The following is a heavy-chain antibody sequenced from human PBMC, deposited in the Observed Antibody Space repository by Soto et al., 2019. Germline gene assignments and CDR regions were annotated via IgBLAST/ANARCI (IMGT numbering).Heavy chain of an antibody. CDR2: IYPGDSDT. D-gene: IGHD3-10*01. CDR3: AREHYYSHYYYGMAV. Sequence: GESLKISCKGTGDSFTSYWIGWVRQMPGKGLELMGTIYPGDSDTRYRPSFQGQVTISADKSISTAYLRWSSLKASDTAMYYCAREHYYSHYYYGMAVRGQGTTVTVSS. CDR1: GDSFTSYW. V-gene: IGHV5-51*01. J-gene: IGHJ6*02.